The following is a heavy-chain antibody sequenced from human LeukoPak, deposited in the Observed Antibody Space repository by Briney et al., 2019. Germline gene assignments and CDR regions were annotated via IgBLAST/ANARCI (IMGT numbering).Heavy chain of an antibody. D-gene: IGHD7-27*01. Sequence: GGSLRLSCAASGFTFSSYGMHWVRQAPGKGLEWVAVISYDGSNKYYADSVKGRFTISRDNSKSTLYLQMNSLRAEDTAVYYCAKDWGLDYWGQGTLVTVSS. J-gene: IGHJ4*02. V-gene: IGHV3-30*18. CDR1: GFTFSSYG. CDR2: ISYDGSNK. CDR3: AKDWGLDY.